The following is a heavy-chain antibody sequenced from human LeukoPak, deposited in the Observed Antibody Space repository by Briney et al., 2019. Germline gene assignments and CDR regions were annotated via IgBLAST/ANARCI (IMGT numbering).Heavy chain of an antibody. CDR1: GGSISSYY. D-gene: IGHD4-23*01. CDR2: INYSGST. V-gene: IGHV4-59*05. J-gene: IGHJ4*02. Sequence: SETLSLTCTVSGGSISSYYWSWIRQPPGKGLEWIGSINYSGSTYYSPSLKSRVTISVDTSKNQFSLRLSSVTAADTAVYYCATSGYIGNSRFNYWGQGTLVAVSS. CDR3: ATSGYIGNSRFNY.